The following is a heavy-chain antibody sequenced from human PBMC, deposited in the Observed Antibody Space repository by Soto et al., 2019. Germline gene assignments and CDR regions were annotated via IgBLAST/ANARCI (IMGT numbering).Heavy chain of an antibody. CDR1: GGSISSSSYY. CDR2: IYYSGST. J-gene: IGHJ6*03. V-gene: IGHV4-39*07. CDR3: ARATTRNYYMDV. D-gene: IGHD4-4*01. Sequence: SETLSLTCTVSGGSISSSSYYWGWIRQPPGKGLEWIGSIYYSGSTYYNPSLKSRVTISVDTSKNQFSLKLSSVTAADTAVYYCARATTRNYYMDVWGKGTTVTVSS.